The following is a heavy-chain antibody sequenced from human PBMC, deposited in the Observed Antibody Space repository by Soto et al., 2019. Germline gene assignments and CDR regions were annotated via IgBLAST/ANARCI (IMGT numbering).Heavy chain of an antibody. V-gene: IGHV4-34*01. CDR3: ARLPQYCSGGTCGVY. D-gene: IGHD2-15*01. Sequence: SDTLSLTCAVSGGSFSGYYWSWIRQPPGKGLEWIGEINHSGSTNYNPSLKSRVTISVDTSKNQFSLKLSSVTAADTAVCYCARLPQYCSGGTCGVYWGQGTLVTVSS. CDR2: INHSGST. J-gene: IGHJ4*02. CDR1: GGSFSGYY.